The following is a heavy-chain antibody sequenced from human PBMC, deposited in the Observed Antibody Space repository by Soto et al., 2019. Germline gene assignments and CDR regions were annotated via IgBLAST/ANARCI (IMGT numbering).Heavy chain of an antibody. J-gene: IGHJ6*02. CDR2: IRSKANSYAT. CDR1: GFTFSGSA. Sequence: GGSLRLSCAASGFTFSGSAMHWVRQASGKGLEWVGRIRSKANSYATAYAASVKGRFTISRDDSKNTAYLQMNSLKTEDTAVYYCTRPLQEYCSSTSCLYYYYGMDVWGQGTTVTVSS. CDR3: TRPLQEYCSSTSCLYYYYGMDV. D-gene: IGHD2-2*01. V-gene: IGHV3-73*01.